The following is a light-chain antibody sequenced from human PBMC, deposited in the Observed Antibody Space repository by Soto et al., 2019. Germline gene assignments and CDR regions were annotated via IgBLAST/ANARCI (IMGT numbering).Light chain of an antibody. Sequence: QSALTQPASVSGSPGQSITISCSGTISDFVVYNYVSWYQQHPGKAPKLMIYEVSNRPSGVSNRFSGSKSGNTASLTISGLQAEDEADYYCSSFTSTSTRLFGSGTKVTVL. CDR2: EVS. J-gene: IGLJ1*01. CDR1: ISDFVVYNY. V-gene: IGLV2-14*01. CDR3: SSFTSTSTRL.